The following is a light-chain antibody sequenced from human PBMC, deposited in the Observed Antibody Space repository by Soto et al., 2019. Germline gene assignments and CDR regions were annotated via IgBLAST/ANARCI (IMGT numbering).Light chain of an antibody. J-gene: IGKJ1*01. Sequence: EIVLTQSPGTLSLSPGERATHSCRASQSVSRSDLAWYQQKPGQAPRLLIYGASSRATGIPDRFSGSGSGTDFTLTISRLEPEDFAVYYCQQYGSSPGTFGQGTKVEIK. CDR1: QSVSRSD. CDR3: QQYGSSPGT. CDR2: GAS. V-gene: IGKV3-20*01.